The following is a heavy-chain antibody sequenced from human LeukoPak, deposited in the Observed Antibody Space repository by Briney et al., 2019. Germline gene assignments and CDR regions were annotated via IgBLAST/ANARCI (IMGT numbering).Heavy chain of an antibody. Sequence: SGPTLVKPTQTLTLTCTFSGFSLSTSGMCVNWIRQPPGKALEWLARIDWDDDKYYSTSLKTRLTISKDTSKNQVVLTMTNMDPVDTATYYCARIRYYYDSSGYYYLDYWGQETLVTVSS. D-gene: IGHD3-22*01. J-gene: IGHJ4*02. CDR1: GFSLSTSGMC. V-gene: IGHV2-70*11. CDR3: ARIRYYYDSSGYYYLDY. CDR2: IDWDDDK.